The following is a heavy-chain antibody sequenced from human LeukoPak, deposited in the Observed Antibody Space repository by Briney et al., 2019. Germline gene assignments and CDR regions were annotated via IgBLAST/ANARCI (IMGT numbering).Heavy chain of an antibody. CDR1: GGTFSSYA. D-gene: IGHD6-19*01. CDR3: VPTAGYSSGWYNFDY. Sequence: SVKVSCKASGGTFSSYAISWLRQAPGQGLESMGGIIPIFGTANYAQKFQGRVTITTDESTSTAYMELSSLRSEDTAVYYCVPTAGYSSGWYNFDYWGQGTLVTVSS. J-gene: IGHJ4*02. V-gene: IGHV1-69*05. CDR2: IIPIFGTA.